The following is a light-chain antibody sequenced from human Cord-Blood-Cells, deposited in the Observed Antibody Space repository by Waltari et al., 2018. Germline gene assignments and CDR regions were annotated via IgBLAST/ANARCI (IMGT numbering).Light chain of an antibody. CDR1: SSDVGGYNY. CDR2: DVS. CDR3: SSYTSSSTAV. Sequence: QSALTQPASVSGSPGQPITISCPGTSSDVGGYNYVSWYQQHPGKAPKLMIYDVSKRPSGVSNRFSGSKSGNTASLTISGLQAEDEADYYCSSYTSSSTAVFGGGTKLTVL. J-gene: IGLJ3*02. V-gene: IGLV2-14*01.